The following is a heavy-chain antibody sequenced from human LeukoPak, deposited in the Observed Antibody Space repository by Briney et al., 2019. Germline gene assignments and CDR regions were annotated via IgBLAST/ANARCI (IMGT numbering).Heavy chain of an antibody. J-gene: IGHJ6*02. D-gene: IGHD2-2*01. CDR1: GYTFTSYG. V-gene: IGHV1-18*01. Sequence: ASVKVSCKASGYTFTSYGISWVRQAPGQGLEWMGWISAYNGNTNYAQKLQGRATMTTDTSTSTAYMELRSLRSDDTAVYYCARDRARYQLPKGLYYYYGMDVWGQGTTVTVSS. CDR2: ISAYNGNT. CDR3: ARDRARYQLPKGLYYYYGMDV.